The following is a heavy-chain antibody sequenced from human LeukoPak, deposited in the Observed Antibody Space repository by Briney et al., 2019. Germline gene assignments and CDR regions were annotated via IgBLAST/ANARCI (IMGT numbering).Heavy chain of an antibody. CDR2: ISPSGSTT. CDR3: AKGASGPDD. J-gene: IGHJ4*02. Sequence: GVSLRLSCAASGFTFTTYAMTWVRQAPGKGLEWVSSISPSGSTTYYADSVKGRFTISRDNSKNTLYLQMNSLRAEDTAIYYCAKGASGPDDWGQGTLVTVSS. CDR1: GFTFTTYA. V-gene: IGHV3-23*01. D-gene: IGHD1-26*01.